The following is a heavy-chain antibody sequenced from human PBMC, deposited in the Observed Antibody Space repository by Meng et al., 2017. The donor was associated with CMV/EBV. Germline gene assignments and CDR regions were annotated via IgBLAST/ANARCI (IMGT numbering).Heavy chain of an antibody. Sequence: SETLSLTCTVSGGSISSYYWSWIRQPPGKGLEWIGYIYYSGSTNYNPSLKSRATISGDMSKNQFSLKLTSVTAADAAVYYCARVTSSSWTIDYWGQGTLVTVSS. D-gene: IGHD6-13*01. V-gene: IGHV4-59*12. CDR1: GGSISSYY. J-gene: IGHJ4*02. CDR3: ARVTSSSWTIDY. CDR2: IYYSGST.